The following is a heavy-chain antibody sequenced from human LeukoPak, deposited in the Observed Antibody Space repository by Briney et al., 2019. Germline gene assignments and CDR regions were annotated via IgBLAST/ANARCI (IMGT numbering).Heavy chain of an antibody. D-gene: IGHD2-2*01. V-gene: IGHV3-7*04. J-gene: IGHJ4*02. CDR3: ARGEDIVVVPAAMLDY. CDR2: IKQHGSET. CDR1: GFTFSRFW. Sequence: GGSLRRSCAASGFTFSRFWMSWVRQAPGKGLEWVASIKQHGSETYYVDSVKGRFTISRDNAKNSLYLQMNSLRAEDTAVYYCARGEDIVVVPAAMLDYWGQGTLVTVSS.